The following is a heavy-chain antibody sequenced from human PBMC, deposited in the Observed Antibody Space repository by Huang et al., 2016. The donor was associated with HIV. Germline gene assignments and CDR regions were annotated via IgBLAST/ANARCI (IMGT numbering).Heavy chain of an antibody. D-gene: IGHD6-13*01. CDR1: GFTFSSYA. Sequence: EVQLLESGGGLVQPGGSLRLSCAASGFTFSSYAMSWVRQAQVKGLEWVSSITGRGSSSYYEDSVKGRFTISRDNSKNTLYLQMNSLRAEDTAIYYCAKADSGAAAGSLVDYWGQGTLVTVSS. V-gene: IGHV3-23*01. J-gene: IGHJ4*02. CDR3: AKADSGAAAGSLVDY. CDR2: ITGRGSSS.